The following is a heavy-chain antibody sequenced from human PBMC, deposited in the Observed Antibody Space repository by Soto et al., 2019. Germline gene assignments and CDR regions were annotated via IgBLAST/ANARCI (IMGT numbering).Heavy chain of an antibody. D-gene: IGHD2-2*01. J-gene: IGHJ4*02. CDR2: ST. CDR1: GFSLTSRGMT. Sequence: SGPTLVNPTQTLTLTCTVSGFSLTSRGMTMGWIRQPPGKAPEWLALSTQYSPSLQSRLTFTTDTSNNQVVLTMTNVDPVDTATYYCTLRHDSSRGPIYWGQGIMVTVSS. V-gene: IGHV2-5*01. CDR3: TLRHDSSRGPIY.